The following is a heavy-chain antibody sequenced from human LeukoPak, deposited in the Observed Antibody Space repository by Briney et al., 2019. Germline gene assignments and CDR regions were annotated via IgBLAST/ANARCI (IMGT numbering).Heavy chain of an antibody. CDR3: VREGSGYPDY. CDR1: GFSFTTYN. CDR2: ISSGSSVI. J-gene: IGHJ4*02. D-gene: IGHD5-18*01. V-gene: IGHV3-48*02. Sequence: GGSLRLSCAASGFSFTTYNMNWFRQAPGKGLEWVSYISSGSSVIYYADSVKGRFTISRDNAKNSLYLQMNSLRDEDTAVYYCVREGSGYPDYWGQGTLVTVSS.